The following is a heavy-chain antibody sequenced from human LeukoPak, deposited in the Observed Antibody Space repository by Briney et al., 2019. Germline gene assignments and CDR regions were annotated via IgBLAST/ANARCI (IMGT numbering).Heavy chain of an antibody. CDR1: GFTFSSYV. J-gene: IGHJ4*02. CDR3: AKPTRGSDNSFLIDF. V-gene: IGHV3-30-3*02. CDR2: ISSDGNNK. Sequence: PGRSLRLSCAASGFTFSSYVMHWVRQAPGKGLEWVAVISSDGNNKYYADSVKGRFTISRDNSKNTLYLQMNSLRGEDTAVYYCAKPTRGSDNSFLIDFWGQGTLVTVSS. D-gene: IGHD2/OR15-2a*01.